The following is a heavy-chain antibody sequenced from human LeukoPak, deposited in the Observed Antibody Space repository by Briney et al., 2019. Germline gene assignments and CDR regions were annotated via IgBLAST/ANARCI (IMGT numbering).Heavy chain of an antibody. CDR3: TRGTEIVPGLGY. CDR1: GFTFSSYA. CDR2: ISYDGSNK. D-gene: IGHD1-26*01. J-gene: IGHJ4*02. V-gene: IGHV3-30-3*01. Sequence: GRSLRLSCAASGFTFSSYAMHWVRQAPGKGLEWVAVISYDGSNKYYADSVKGRFTISRDNSENTVFLQMNSLRPEDTAIYYCTRGTEIVPGLGYCGQGTLVTVSS.